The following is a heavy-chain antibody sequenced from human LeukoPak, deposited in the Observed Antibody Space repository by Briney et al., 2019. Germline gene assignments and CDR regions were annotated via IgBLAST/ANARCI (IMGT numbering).Heavy chain of an antibody. CDR2: TYFRSQWYN. CDR1: GDSVSSNSAA. D-gene: IGHD2-21*02. Sequence: SQTLSLTCAISGDSVSSNSAAWNWIRQSPSRGLEWLGRTYFRSQWYNDYAVSVKGRITINPDTPKNQFSLQLNSVTPEDTAVYYCARDRSRLVVTAYFDYWGQGTLVTVSS. J-gene: IGHJ4*02. CDR3: ARDRSRLVVTAYFDY. V-gene: IGHV6-1*01.